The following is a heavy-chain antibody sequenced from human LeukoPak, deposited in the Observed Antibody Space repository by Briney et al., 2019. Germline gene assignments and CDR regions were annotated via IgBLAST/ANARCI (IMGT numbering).Heavy chain of an antibody. J-gene: IGHJ5*02. Sequence: GESLKISCKGSGYSFTSYWIGWVRQMPGKGLEWMGIIYPGDSDTRYSPSFQGQVTISADKSISTAYLQWSSLKVSDTAMYYCARQKYSSSWYVWFDPWGQGTLVTVSS. V-gene: IGHV5-51*01. D-gene: IGHD6-13*01. CDR3: ARQKYSSSWYVWFDP. CDR1: GYSFTSYW. CDR2: IYPGDSDT.